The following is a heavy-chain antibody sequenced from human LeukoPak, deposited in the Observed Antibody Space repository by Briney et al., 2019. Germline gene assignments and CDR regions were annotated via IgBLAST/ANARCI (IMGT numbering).Heavy chain of an antibody. D-gene: IGHD3-22*01. CDR2: IYYSGST. CDR1: GGSISSGGYY. Sequence: SQTLSLTCTVSGGSISSGGYYWSWIRQHPGKGLEWIGYIYYSGSTYCNPSLKSRVTISVDTSKNQFSLKLSSVTAADTAVYYCARESRDYYYDSSGNFDYWGQGTLVTVSS. V-gene: IGHV4-31*03. CDR3: ARESRDYYYDSSGNFDY. J-gene: IGHJ4*02.